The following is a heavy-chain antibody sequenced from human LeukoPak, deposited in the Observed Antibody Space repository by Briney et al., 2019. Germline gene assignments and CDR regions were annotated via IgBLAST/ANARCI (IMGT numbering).Heavy chain of an antibody. CDR1: GFTVSSNY. J-gene: IGHJ4*02. CDR2: ICSGGYT. V-gene: IGHV3-66*02. CDR3: ARGIDY. Sequence: GGSLRLSCKVSGFTVSSNYMSWVRQAPGKGLEWVSIICSGGYTHYADSVKGRFAISRDSPKNTLYLQMNSLRAEDTAVYYCARGIDYWGQGTLVTVSS.